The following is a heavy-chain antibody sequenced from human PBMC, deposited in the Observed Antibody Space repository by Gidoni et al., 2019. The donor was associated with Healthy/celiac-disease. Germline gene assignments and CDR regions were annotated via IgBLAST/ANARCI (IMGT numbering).Heavy chain of an antibody. Sequence: QVQLVESGGGVVQPGRSLRLSCAASGFPFSSYAMHGIRQAPGKGLEWVAVISYDGSNKYYADSVKGRFTISRDNSKNTLYLQMNSLRAEDTAVYYCARDLYQALITFGGVIGSGLDYWGQGTLVTVSS. V-gene: IGHV3-30-3*01. CDR1: GFPFSSYA. CDR2: ISYDGSNK. D-gene: IGHD3-16*02. CDR3: ARDLYQALITFGGVIGSGLDY. J-gene: IGHJ4*02.